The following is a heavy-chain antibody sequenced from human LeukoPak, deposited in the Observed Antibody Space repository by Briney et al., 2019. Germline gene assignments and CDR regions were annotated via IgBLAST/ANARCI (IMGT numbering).Heavy chain of an antibody. D-gene: IGHD3-10*01. Sequence: GSLRLSCAASGFTFSSYAMSWVRQASGKGLEWVSAISGSGGSTYYADSVKGRFTISRDNSKNTLYLQMNSLRAEDTAVYYCARLGLSVRGVIGYWGQGTLVTVSS. J-gene: IGHJ4*02. CDR1: GFTFSSYA. V-gene: IGHV3-23*01. CDR3: ARLGLSVRGVIGY. CDR2: ISGSGGST.